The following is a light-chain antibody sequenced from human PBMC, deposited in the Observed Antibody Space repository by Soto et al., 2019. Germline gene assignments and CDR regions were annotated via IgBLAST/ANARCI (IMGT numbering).Light chain of an antibody. V-gene: IGLV2-8*01. CDR1: SSDVGGYNY. CDR2: EVT. Sequence: QSALTQPPSASGSPGQSVTISCTGTSSDVGGYNYVSWYQQHPGKAPKLIIYEVTKRTSGVPDRFSGSKSGNTASLTISGLQTEDEADYYCCSYAGSYTLVFGGGTKLTVL. J-gene: IGLJ2*01. CDR3: CSYAGSYTLV.